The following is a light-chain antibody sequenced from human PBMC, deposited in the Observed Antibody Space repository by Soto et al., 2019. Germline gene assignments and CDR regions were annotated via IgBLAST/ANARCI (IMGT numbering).Light chain of an antibody. CDR1: QSVSSY. CDR3: QQRSNWPLT. V-gene: IGKV3-11*01. CDR2: DAS. J-gene: IGKJ4*01. Sequence: EIVLTQSPATLSLSPGERATLSCRASQSVSSYLAWYQQKPGQALRLLIYDASNRATGIPARFSGSGSGTDFTLNISSLEPEDFAVYYCQQRSNWPLTFGGGTKVEIK.